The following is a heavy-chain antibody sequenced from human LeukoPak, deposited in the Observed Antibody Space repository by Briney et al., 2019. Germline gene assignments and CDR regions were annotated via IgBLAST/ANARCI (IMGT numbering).Heavy chain of an antibody. J-gene: IGHJ6*03. V-gene: IGHV3-9*01. CDR3: AKDITTVTTSGGYMDV. D-gene: IGHD4-17*01. Sequence: PGGSLRLSCAASGFTFDDYAMHWVRQAPGKGLEWVSGISWNSGSIGYADSVKGRFTISRDNAKNSLYRQMNSLRAEDTALYYCAKDITTVTTSGGYMDVWGKGTTVTISS. CDR1: GFTFDDYA. CDR2: ISWNSGSI.